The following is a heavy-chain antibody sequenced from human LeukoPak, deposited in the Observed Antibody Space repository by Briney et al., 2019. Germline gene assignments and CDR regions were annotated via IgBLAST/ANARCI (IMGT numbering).Heavy chain of an antibody. CDR1: GYTFNSFG. CDR3: ARGNRGYSGH. CDR2: ISGYDGNT. D-gene: IGHD5-12*01. V-gene: IGHV1-18*01. Sequence: ASVKVSCKTSGYTFNSFGITWVRQAPGQGLEWMGWISGYDGNTHSAQKFQGRVTMTTDTSTATGYMEVTSLRSDDTAVYFCARGNRGYSGHWSQGTLVTVSS. J-gene: IGHJ1*01.